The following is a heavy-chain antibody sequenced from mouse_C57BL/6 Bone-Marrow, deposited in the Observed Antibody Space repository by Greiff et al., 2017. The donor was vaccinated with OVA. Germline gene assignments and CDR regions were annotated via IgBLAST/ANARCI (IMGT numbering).Heavy chain of an antibody. D-gene: IGHD1-1*01. J-gene: IGHJ2*01. CDR3: ARRDYGSSLYYFDY. V-gene: IGHV1-55*01. Sequence: VQLQQPGAELVKPGASVKMSCKASGYTFTSYWITWVKQRPGQGLEWIGDIYPGSGSTNYNEKFKSKATLTVDTSSSTAYMQRSSLTSEDSAVYYCARRDYGSSLYYFDYWGQGTTLTVSA. CDR2: IYPGSGST. CDR1: GYTFTSYW.